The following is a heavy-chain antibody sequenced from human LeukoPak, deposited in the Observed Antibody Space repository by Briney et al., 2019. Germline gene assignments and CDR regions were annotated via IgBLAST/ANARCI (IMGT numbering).Heavy chain of an antibody. CDR1: GFTFSSYE. V-gene: IGHV3-48*03. CDR3: ARDARYYYYYYMDV. J-gene: IGHJ6*03. Sequence: GGSLRLSCAASGFTFSSYEMNWVRQAPGKGLEWVSYISSSGSTIYYADSVKGRFTISRDNAKNSLYLQMNSLRAEDTAVYYCARDARYYYYYYMDVWGKGTTVTISS. CDR2: ISSSGSTI.